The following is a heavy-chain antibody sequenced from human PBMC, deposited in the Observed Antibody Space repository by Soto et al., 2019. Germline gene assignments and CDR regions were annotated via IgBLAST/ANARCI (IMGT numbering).Heavy chain of an antibody. CDR2: IYHSGST. Sequence: QVQLQESGPGLVKPSGTLSLTCAVSGGSISSNNWWSWVRQPPGKGLEWIGEIYHSGSTNYNPSRKRRVTLSVDKPKSQFSLKLTSVTAADTAVYYCAIWVQPVSLSHPVDSWGQGTLFTVSS. CDR1: GGSISSNNW. CDR3: AIWVQPVSLSHPVDS. J-gene: IGHJ4*02. D-gene: IGHD2-2*01. V-gene: IGHV4-4*02.